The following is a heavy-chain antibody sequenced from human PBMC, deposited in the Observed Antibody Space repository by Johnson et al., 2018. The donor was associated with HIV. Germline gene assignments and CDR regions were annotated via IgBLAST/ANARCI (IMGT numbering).Heavy chain of an antibody. Sequence: VQLVESGGGVVQPGRSLRLSCAASGFTFDVYAMHWVLHAAGKGLEWVSGFGWNSGRIGYVDSVKGRLTISRDNAKNSLYLQMNSLRGYDTALYYCAKDTAYDYGDYGTAFDIWGQGTMVTVSS. V-gene: IGHV3-9*01. D-gene: IGHD4-17*01. CDR2: FGWNSGRI. CDR1: GFTFDVYA. J-gene: IGHJ3*02. CDR3: AKDTAYDYGDYGTAFDI.